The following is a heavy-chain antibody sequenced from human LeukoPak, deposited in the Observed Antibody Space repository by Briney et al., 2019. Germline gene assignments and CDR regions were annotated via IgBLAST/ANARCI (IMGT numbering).Heavy chain of an antibody. CDR2: IYYSGST. CDR3: ARHGLTTFVVVPAVPYYYYYMDV. Sequence: SETLSLTCTVSGGSISSSSYYWGWIRQPPGKGLEWIGSIYYSGSTYYNPSLKSRVTISVDTSKNQFSLKLSSVTAADTAVYYRARHGLTTFVVVPAVPYYYYYMDVWGKGTTVTVSS. J-gene: IGHJ6*03. V-gene: IGHV4-39*01. D-gene: IGHD2-2*01. CDR1: GGSISSSSYY.